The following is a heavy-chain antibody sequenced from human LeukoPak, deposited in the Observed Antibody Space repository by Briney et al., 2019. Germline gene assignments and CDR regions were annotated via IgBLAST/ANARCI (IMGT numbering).Heavy chain of an antibody. CDR2: VNLQGST. V-gene: IGHV4-4*02. J-gene: IGHJ4*02. CDR3: AREGGPYRPLDY. CDR1: GFTFNDAW. Sequence: PGGSLRLSCAASGFTFNDAWMSWVRQPPGKGLGWIGEVNLQGSTNYNPSLMGRVAISVDMSENHISLQLTSVTAADTAVYYCAREGGPYRPLDYSGQGTLVTVSS.